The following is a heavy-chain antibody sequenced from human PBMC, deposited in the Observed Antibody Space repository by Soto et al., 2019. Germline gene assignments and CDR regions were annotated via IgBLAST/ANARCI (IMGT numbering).Heavy chain of an antibody. D-gene: IGHD3-22*01. J-gene: IGHJ5*02. CDR1: GGTFSSYA. Sequence: ASVKVSCKASGGTFSSYAISWVRQAPGQGLEWMGGIIPIFGTANYAQKFQGRVTITADKSTSTAYMELSSLRSEDTAVYYCARYYDSSGYYYGGWFDPWGQGTLVTVPQ. CDR2: IIPIFGTA. CDR3: ARYYDSSGYYYGGWFDP. V-gene: IGHV1-69*06.